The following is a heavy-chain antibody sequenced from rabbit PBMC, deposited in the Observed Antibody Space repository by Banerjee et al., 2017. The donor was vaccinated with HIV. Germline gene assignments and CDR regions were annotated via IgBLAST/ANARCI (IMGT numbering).Heavy chain of an antibody. CDR2: IYAGSSGIT. J-gene: IGHJ4*01. D-gene: IGHD4-1*01. V-gene: IGHV1S45*01. CDR3: ARDLAGAIGWNFNL. CDR1: GFSFSSTYW. Sequence: QEQLEESGGDLVKPEGSLTLTCTASGFSFSSTYWISWVRQAPGKGLEWIGCIYAGSSGITYYASWAKGRFTISKTSSTTVTLQMTSLTAADTATYFCARDLAGAIGWNFNLWGQGTLVTVS.